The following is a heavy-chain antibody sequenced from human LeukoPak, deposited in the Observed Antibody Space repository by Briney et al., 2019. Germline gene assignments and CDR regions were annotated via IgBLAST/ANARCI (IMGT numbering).Heavy chain of an antibody. D-gene: IGHD4-17*01. CDR2: ISISSSII. CDR1: GFTFSSYS. Sequence: PGGPLRLSCAASGFTFSSYSMNWVRQAPGKGLEWVSYISISSSIIYYADSVKGRFTISRDNAKNSLYLQMNSLRAEDTAVYYCARVNYGDYLPSFDYWGQGTLVTVSS. J-gene: IGHJ4*02. CDR3: ARVNYGDYLPSFDY. V-gene: IGHV3-48*01.